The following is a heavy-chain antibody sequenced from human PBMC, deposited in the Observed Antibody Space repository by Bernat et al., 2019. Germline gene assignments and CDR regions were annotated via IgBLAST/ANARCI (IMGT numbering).Heavy chain of an antibody. J-gene: IGHJ2*01. CDR3: AKEGLLWFGEPSGWYFDL. CDR1: GFTFSSYG. V-gene: IGHV3-30*18. D-gene: IGHD3-10*01. Sequence: QVQLVESGGGVVQPGRSLRLSCAASGFTFSSYGMHWVRQAPGKGLEWVAVISYDGSNKYYADSVKGRFTISRDNSKNTLYLQMNSLRAEDTAVYYCAKEGLLWFGEPSGWYFDLWGRGTLVTVSS. CDR2: ISYDGSNK.